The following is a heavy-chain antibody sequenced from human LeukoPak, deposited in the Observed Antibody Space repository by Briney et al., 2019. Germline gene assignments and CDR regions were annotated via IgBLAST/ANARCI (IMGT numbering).Heavy chain of an antibody. D-gene: IGHD4-17*01. Sequence: GGSLRLSCAAFGFTFSNYPMNWVRQAPGKGLEWVSNVRPGDSARSYADSVRGRFTISRDDAKNSLYLQMNSLRDEDTAVYYCATDSHYAFDFWGLGTLVTVSS. CDR1: GFTFSNYP. CDR2: VRPGDSAR. V-gene: IGHV3-48*02. CDR3: ATDSHYAFDF. J-gene: IGHJ4*02.